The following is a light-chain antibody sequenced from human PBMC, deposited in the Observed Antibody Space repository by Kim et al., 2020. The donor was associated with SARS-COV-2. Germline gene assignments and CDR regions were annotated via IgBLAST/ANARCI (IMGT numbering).Light chain of an antibody. V-gene: IGKV3-11*01. CDR3: QQRSNWPLIT. CDR2: DAS. CDR1: QSVSSH. J-gene: IGKJ5*01. Sequence: PGESAPLSCRASQSVSSHFVAYQQKPGQAPRILLFDASNRATGSPARFSGSGSGTDFTPTISSLEPEDVAVYYCQQRSNWPLITFGQGTRLEIK.